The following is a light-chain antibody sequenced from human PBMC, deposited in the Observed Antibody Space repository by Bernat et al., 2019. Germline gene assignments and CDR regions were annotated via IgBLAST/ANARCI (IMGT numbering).Light chain of an antibody. CDR3: QQYNSYSPN. CDR1: QSISSW. Sequence: DIQMTQSPSTLSASVGDRVTITCRASQSISSWLAWYQQKPGKAPKLLIYKASSLERGVPSRFSGSGSGTEFTLTINSLQPDDFATYYCQQYNSYSPNFGGGTKVEIK. V-gene: IGKV1-5*03. CDR2: KAS. J-gene: IGKJ4*01.